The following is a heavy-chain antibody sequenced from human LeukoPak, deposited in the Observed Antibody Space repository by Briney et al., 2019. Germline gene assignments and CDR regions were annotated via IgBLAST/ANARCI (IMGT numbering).Heavy chain of an antibody. Sequence: PGGSLRLSCAASGFTFKNYNMVCVRQAPGKGLECVSFIFSTSTYIYYRDSVRGRFTISRDNAKNSLFLQMDSLTVEDTAIYYCARDFYDGFALDYWGQGIPVTVSS. V-gene: IGHV3-21*01. CDR2: IFSTSTYI. CDR3: ARDFYDGFALDY. CDR1: GFTFKNYN. J-gene: IGHJ4*02. D-gene: IGHD2/OR15-2a*01.